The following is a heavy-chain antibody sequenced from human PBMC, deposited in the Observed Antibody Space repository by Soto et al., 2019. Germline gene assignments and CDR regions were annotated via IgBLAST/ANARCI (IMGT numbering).Heavy chain of an antibody. CDR1: GFPFNDYY. V-gene: IGHV3-11*06. CDR2: ISPKSTFR. CDR3: VRGGGGGLFEH. D-gene: IGHD2-21*01. J-gene: IGHJ4*02. Sequence: GGSLRLSCATSGFPFNDYYMTWSRQAPGKGLEWLSHISPKSTFRNYADSVKGRFTISRDNTESSLFLQMNSLGVDDTAVYSCVRGGGGGLFEHWGQGVLVTVSS.